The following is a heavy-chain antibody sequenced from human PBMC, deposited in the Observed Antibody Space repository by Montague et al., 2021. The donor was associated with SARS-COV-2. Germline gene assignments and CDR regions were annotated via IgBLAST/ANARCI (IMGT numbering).Heavy chain of an antibody. V-gene: IGHV4-61*01. J-gene: IGHJ4*02. Sequence: SETLSLTCTVSGGSVSSGSYYWSWIRQLPGKGLQSIGYIYYTGCTNYNPSLQSRVTISVDSSKNQFSVRLSSVTAADTAVYYCARISGITSWYYDYWGQGTLVTVSS. D-gene: IGHD1-14*01. CDR2: IYYTGCT. CDR1: GGSVSSGSYY. CDR3: ARISGITSWYYDY.